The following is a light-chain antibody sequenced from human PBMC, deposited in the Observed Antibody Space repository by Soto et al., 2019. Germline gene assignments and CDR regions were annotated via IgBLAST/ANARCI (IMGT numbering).Light chain of an antibody. J-gene: IGKJ1*01. CDR2: GAS. CDR1: QVIGSRY. Sequence: EIVMTQSPGTLSLSPGERATISCRASQVIGSRYLAWYHQKPGQAPRLLIYGASTRATNIPARFSGSGSGTDFSLTISSLQSEDYSVYFCQQYSDWPTFGQGTKVDIK. V-gene: IGKV3-15*01. CDR3: QQYSDWPT.